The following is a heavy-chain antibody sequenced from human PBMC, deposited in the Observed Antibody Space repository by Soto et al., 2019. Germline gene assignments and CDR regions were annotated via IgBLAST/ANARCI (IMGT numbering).Heavy chain of an antibody. CDR3: ARDLYDFWSGYSTHYYYYGMDV. D-gene: IGHD3-3*01. J-gene: IGHJ6*02. CDR2: ISSSSSYI. Sequence: GGSLRLSCAASGFNFSSYSMNWVRQAPGKGLEWVSSISSSSSYIYYADSVKGRFTISRDNAKNSLYLQMNSLRAEDTAVYYCARDLYDFWSGYSTHYYYYGMDVWGQGTTVTVS. V-gene: IGHV3-21*01. CDR1: GFNFSSYS.